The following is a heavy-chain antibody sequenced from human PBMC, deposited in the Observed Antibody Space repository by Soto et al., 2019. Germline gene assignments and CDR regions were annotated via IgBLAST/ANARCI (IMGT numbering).Heavy chain of an antibody. V-gene: IGHV4-31*03. CDR3: ARDRDGYNFFDY. D-gene: IGHD5-12*01. CDR2: IYYSGST. Sequence: QVQLQESGPGLVKPSQTLSLTCTVSGGSISSGGYYWSWIRQHPGKGLEWIGYIYYSGSTYYNPSLKSRVTSPVHTSQNHFALKLSSVPAADTAVYYCARDRDGYNFFDYWGQGTLVTVSS. J-gene: IGHJ4*02. CDR1: GGSISSGGYY.